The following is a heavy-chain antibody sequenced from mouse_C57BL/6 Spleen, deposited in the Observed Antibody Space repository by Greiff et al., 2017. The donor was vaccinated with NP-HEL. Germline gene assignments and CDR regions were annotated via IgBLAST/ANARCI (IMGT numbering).Heavy chain of an antibody. D-gene: IGHD1-1*01. CDR1: GFTFSDYY. CDR3: AREGPLLLRFFDY. V-gene: IGHV5-16*01. J-gene: IGHJ2*01. CDR2: INYDGSST. Sequence: EVQVVESEGGLVQPGSSMKLSCTASGFTFSDYYMAWVRQVPEKGLEWVANINYDGSSTYYLDSLKSRFIISRDNAKNILYLQMSSMKSEDTATYYCAREGPLLLRFFDYWGQGTTLTVSS.